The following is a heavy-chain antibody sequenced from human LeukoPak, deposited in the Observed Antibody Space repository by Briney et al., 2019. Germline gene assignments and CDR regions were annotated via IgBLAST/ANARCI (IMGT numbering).Heavy chain of an antibody. Sequence: SVKVSCKASGGTFSSYAISWVRQAPGQGLEWMGGIIPIFGTANYAQKFQGRVTITTDESTSTAYMELSSLRSDDTAVYYCARDLGDTYGSVGDFDYWGQGTLVTVSS. CDR2: IIPIFGTA. CDR3: ARDLGDTYGSVGDFDY. V-gene: IGHV1-69*05. J-gene: IGHJ4*02. D-gene: IGHD3-10*01. CDR1: GGTFSSYA.